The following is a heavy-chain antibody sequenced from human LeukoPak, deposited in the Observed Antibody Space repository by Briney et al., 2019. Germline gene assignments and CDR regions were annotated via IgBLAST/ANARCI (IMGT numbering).Heavy chain of an antibody. D-gene: IGHD3-10*01. CDR3: ARAVRRTYGRSTAVYFDY. J-gene: IGHJ4*02. CDR2: IIISSSYI. CDR1: GFTFSSYS. Sequence: GGSLRLSCAASGFTFSSYSMNWVRQAPGRGLGWVSSIIISSSYIYYADSVKGRFTISRDNAKNSLYLQMNSLRAEDTAVYYCARAVRRTYGRSTAVYFDYWGQGTLVTVSS. V-gene: IGHV3-21*04.